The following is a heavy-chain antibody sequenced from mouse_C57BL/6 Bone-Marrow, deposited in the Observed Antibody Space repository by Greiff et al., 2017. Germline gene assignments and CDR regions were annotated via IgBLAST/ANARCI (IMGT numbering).Heavy chain of an antibody. J-gene: IGHJ2*01. CDR3: AIYYDFDY. CDR1: GYTFTSYW. CDR2: IDPSDSYT. V-gene: IGHV1-50*01. D-gene: IGHD1-1*01. Sequence: QVKLQQPGAELVKPGASVKLSCKASGYTFTSYWMQWVKQRPGQGLEWIGEIDPSDSYTNYNQKFKGKATLTGDTSSSTAYMQLSSLPSEDSAVYYGAIYYDFDYWGQGTTLTVSS.